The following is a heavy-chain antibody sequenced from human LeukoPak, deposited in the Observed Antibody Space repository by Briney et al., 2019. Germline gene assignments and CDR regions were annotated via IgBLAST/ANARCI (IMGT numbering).Heavy chain of an antibody. CDR1: GGSISSSSYY. CDR2: IYYSGST. D-gene: IGHD1-26*01. V-gene: IGHV4-39*01. J-gene: IGHJ4*02. Sequence: SETLSLTCTVSGGSISSSSYYWGWIRQPPGKGLEWIGSIYYSGSTYYNPSLKSRVTISVDTSKNQFSLKLSSVTAADTAVYYCARHQGGGELLESFDYWGQGTLVTVFS. CDR3: ARHQGGGELLESFDY.